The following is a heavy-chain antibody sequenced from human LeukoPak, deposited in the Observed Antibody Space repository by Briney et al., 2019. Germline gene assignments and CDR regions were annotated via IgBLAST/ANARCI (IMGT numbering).Heavy chain of an antibody. D-gene: IGHD3-16*01. Sequence: ASVKVSCKISGGTFGSYGISRVRQAPGQGLEWMGRAIPIRGMTNYAQKFQGRVTITADTSTSTAYMELSSLTSEDTAVYFCARGPYDGTFYFDSWGQGTLVIVSS. J-gene: IGHJ4*02. CDR3: ARGPYDGTFYFDS. CDR1: GGTFGSYG. CDR2: AIPIRGMT. V-gene: IGHV1-69*04.